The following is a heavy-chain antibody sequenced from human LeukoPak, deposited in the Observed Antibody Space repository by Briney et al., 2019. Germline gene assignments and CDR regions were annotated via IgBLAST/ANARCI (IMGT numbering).Heavy chain of an antibody. CDR2: IYYTGST. CDR3: AGGRDILTGYYADY. V-gene: IGHV4-31*03. Sequence: SQTLSLTCTVSGDSISSGGYYWSWIRQHPGKGLEWIGYIYYTGSTYYNPSLKSRLTISLDTSKNHFSLKLTSVTAADTAVYYCAGGRDILTGYYADYWGQGTLVTVSS. D-gene: IGHD3-9*01. J-gene: IGHJ4*02. CDR1: GDSISSGGYY.